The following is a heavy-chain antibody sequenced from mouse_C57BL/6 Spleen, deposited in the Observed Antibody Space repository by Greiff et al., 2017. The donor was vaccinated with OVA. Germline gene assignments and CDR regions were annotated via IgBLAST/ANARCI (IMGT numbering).Heavy chain of an antibody. CDR2: IDPSDSYT. CDR3: ARRYYGSSRDY. V-gene: IGHV1-59*01. D-gene: IGHD1-1*01. J-gene: IGHJ2*01. Sequence: QVQLQQPGAELVRPGTSVKLSCKASGYTFTSYWMHWVKQRPGQGLEWIGVIDPSDSYTNYNQKFKGKARLTVYTSASTAYMQLSSMTSVDSEVYYCARRYYGSSRDYWGQGTTLTVSS. CDR1: GYTFTSYW.